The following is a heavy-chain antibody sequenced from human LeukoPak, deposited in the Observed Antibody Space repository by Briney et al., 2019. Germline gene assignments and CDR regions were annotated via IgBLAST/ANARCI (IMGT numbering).Heavy chain of an antibody. Sequence: GSSVKVSCKASGGTFSSYAISWVRQAPGQGLEWMGGIIPIFGTANYAQKFQGRVTITADESTSTAYMELSSLRSEDTAVYYCARRGAMVRGPAYHFDHWGQGVLVTVSS. J-gene: IGHJ4*02. V-gene: IGHV1-69*01. CDR3: ARRGAMVRGPAYHFDH. CDR1: GGTFSSYA. CDR2: IIPIFGTA. D-gene: IGHD3-10*01.